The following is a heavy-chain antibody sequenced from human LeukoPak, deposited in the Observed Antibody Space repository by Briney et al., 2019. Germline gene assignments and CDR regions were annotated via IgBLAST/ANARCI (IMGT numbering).Heavy chain of an antibody. CDR3: AKGFDSSGYSAGFDY. D-gene: IGHD3-22*01. J-gene: IGHJ4*02. CDR2: ISSSGGWT. CDR1: GFTFSSYA. Sequence: PGGSLILSCAASGFTFSSYAMNWVRQAPGKGQEWVSGISSSGGWTYYADSVKGRFTISRDNSKNTLYLQIKSLRAEDTAVYYCAKGFDSSGYSAGFDYWGQGTLVTVSS. V-gene: IGHV3-23*01.